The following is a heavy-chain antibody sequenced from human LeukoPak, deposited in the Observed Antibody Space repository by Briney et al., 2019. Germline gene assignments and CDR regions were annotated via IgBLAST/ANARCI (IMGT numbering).Heavy chain of an antibody. CDR3: TRRLGYCSSSNCYDLGY. D-gene: IGHD2-2*01. CDR1: GYTFTDYY. Sequence: ASVKVSCKASGYTFTDYYIHWVRQAPGRGLEWMGWINPNSGGTNYAQKFQGRVTMTRDTSISTAYMELSRLRSDDTAVYYCTRRLGYCSSSNCYDLGYWGQGTQVTVSS. J-gene: IGHJ4*02. CDR2: INPNSGGT. V-gene: IGHV1-2*02.